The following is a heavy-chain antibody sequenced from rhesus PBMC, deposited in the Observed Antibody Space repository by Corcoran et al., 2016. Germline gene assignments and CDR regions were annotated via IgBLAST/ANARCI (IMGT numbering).Heavy chain of an antibody. V-gene: IGHV4-99*01. Sequence: QVQLQESGPGLVKPSETLSLPCAVSGYSISRAYYWGWFRQPPGKGLEYIGYISGSSGSTYYNPSLKSRVTISKDTSKNQFSLKLSSVTAADTAVYYCARLAAAGSIFDYWGQGVLVTVSS. CDR2: ISGSSGST. D-gene: IGHD6-31*01. CDR3: ARLAAAGSIFDY. CDR1: GYSISRAYY. J-gene: IGHJ4*01.